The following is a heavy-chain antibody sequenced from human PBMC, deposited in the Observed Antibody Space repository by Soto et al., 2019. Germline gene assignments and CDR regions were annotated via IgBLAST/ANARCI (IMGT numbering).Heavy chain of an antibody. J-gene: IGHJ6*02. Sequence: QVQLVESGGGVVQPGRSLRLSCAASGFTFSSYAMHWVRQAPGKGLEWVAVISYDGSNKYYTDSVKGRFTISRDNSKNTLYLQMNSLRAEDTAVYYCARALLWFGEFPYGMDVWGQGTTVTVSS. V-gene: IGHV3-30-3*01. CDR2: ISYDGSNK. CDR1: GFTFSSYA. CDR3: ARALLWFGEFPYGMDV. D-gene: IGHD3-10*01.